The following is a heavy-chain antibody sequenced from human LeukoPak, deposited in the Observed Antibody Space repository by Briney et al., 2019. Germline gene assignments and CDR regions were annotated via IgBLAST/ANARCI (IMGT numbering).Heavy chain of an antibody. D-gene: IGHD3-22*01. CDR1: GGSISSGSYY. CDR2: IYTSGST. Sequence: SETLSLTCTVSGGSISSGSYYWTWIRQPAGKGLEWIGRIYTSGSTDYNPSLKSRVTISVDTSKNQFSLKLSSVTAADTAVYYCARGGYYYDSSGYYYFDYWGQGTLVTVSS. CDR3: ARGGYYYDSSGYYYFDY. J-gene: IGHJ4*02. V-gene: IGHV4-61*02.